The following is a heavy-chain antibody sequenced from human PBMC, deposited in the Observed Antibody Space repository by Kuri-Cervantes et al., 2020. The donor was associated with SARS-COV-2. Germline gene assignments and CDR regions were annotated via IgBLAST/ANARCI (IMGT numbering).Heavy chain of an antibody. J-gene: IGHJ4*02. D-gene: IGHD3-16*02. Sequence: SEILSLTCAVYGGSFSGYYWSWIRQPAGKGLEWIGRIYTSGSTNYNPSLKSRVTMSVDTSKNQFSLKLSSVTAADTAVYYCARESAQGTFGGVIVIIDYWGQGTLVTVSS. CDR3: ARESAQGTFGGVIVIIDY. CDR1: GGSFSGYY. CDR2: IYTSGST. V-gene: IGHV4-4*07.